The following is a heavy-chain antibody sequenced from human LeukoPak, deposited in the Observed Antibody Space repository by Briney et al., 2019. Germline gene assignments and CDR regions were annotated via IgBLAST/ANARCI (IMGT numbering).Heavy chain of an antibody. CDR1: YGSISDISYY. CDR3: ARIVATASVVFDY. J-gene: IGHJ4*02. CDR2: IYYSGST. V-gene: IGHV4-39*07. Sequence: SETLSLTCTVSYGSISDISYYWGWIRQPPGKGLEWIGSIYYSGSTYYNPSLKSRVTISVDTSKNQFSLKLSSVTAADTAVYYCARIVATASVVFDYWGQGTLVTVSS. D-gene: IGHD5-12*01.